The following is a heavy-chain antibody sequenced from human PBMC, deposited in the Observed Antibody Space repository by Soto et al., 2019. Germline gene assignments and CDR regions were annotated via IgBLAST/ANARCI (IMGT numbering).Heavy chain of an antibody. Sequence: SVKVSCKASGGTFSSYAISWVRQAPGQGLEWMGGIIPIFGTANYAQKFQGRVTITADESTSTAYMELSSLRSEDTAVYYCARMRVYCSSPSCYPTTDFWCQGTLVTVSS. D-gene: IGHD2-2*01. CDR1: GGTFSSYA. CDR3: ARMRVYCSSPSCYPTTDF. CDR2: IIPIFGTA. V-gene: IGHV1-69*13. J-gene: IGHJ4*02.